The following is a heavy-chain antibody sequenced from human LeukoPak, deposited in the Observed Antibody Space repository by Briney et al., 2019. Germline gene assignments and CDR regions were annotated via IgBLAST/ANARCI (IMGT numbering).Heavy chain of an antibody. CDR1: GFSFSNYA. J-gene: IGHJ6*04. V-gene: IGHV3-23*01. CDR2: IGGSIGST. D-gene: IGHD3-10*02. CDR3: AELGITMIGGV. Sequence: PGGSLRLSCAASGFSFSNYAMSWVRQGPGKGLEWVSAIGGSIGSTFYTDSVKGRFTISRDNAKNSLYLQMNSLRAEDTAVYYCAELGITMIGGVWGKGTTVTISS.